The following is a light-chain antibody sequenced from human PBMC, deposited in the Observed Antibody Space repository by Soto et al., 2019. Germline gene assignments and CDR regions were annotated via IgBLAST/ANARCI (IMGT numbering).Light chain of an antibody. CDR2: AAS. Sequence: DIQMTQSPSSLSSSVGDRVTLTCRASQSISSYLNWYKQKPGKAPKLLIYAASSLESGVPSRFRGSGSGTEFTLTISSLKPDDVESYYCQQYNSHSRMFGQGTKVDIK. J-gene: IGKJ1*01. CDR3: QQYNSHSRM. CDR1: QSISSY. V-gene: IGKV1-39*01.